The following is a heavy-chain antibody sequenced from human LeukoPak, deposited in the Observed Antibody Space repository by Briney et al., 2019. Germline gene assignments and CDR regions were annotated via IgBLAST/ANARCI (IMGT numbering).Heavy chain of an antibody. D-gene: IGHD5-12*01. CDR3: ARDDSDYDDAFLI. CDR2: VHYISSA. Sequence: ASETLSLTCSVSCGSVAPYYWNLIRQSPGKGVEWIGFVHYISSAKHTPSLESRVTISEDSSRNQFSLKLNSAPAADKAVYYCARDDSDYDDAFLIWGQGTMVSVSS. CDR1: CGSVAPYY. V-gene: IGHV4-59*02. J-gene: IGHJ3*02.